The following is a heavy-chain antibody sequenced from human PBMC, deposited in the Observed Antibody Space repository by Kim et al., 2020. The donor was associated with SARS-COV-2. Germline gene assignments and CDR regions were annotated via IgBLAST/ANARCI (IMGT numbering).Heavy chain of an antibody. J-gene: IGHJ4*02. CDR3: AKAFSSSWFGFDS. CDR2: ISYDVTYK. V-gene: IGHV3-30*18. CDR1: GFTFSNHG. D-gene: IGHD6-13*01. Sequence: GGSLRLSCAASGFTFSNHGIHWVRQAPGKGLEWVTVISYDVTYKYYADSTEGRFTISRDNSKNTVYLQMNSLRVEDTAMYYCAKAFSSSWFGFDSWGQGALVTVSS.